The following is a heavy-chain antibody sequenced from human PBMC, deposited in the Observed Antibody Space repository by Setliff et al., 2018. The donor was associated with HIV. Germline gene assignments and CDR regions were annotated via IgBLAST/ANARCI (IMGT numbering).Heavy chain of an antibody. CDR3: ARDRVELFWDGELNYMDV. D-gene: IGHD3-10*01. J-gene: IGHJ6*03. V-gene: IGHV3-30*03. CDR2: ISSDGTNK. Sequence: GGSLRLSCAASGFMFDKYGMHWVRQAPGKGLEWVASISSDGTNKYYADSVKGRFTISRDNSKNTLYLQMNSLRAEDTAVYYCARDRVELFWDGELNYMDVWGKGTTVTVSS. CDR1: GFMFDKYG.